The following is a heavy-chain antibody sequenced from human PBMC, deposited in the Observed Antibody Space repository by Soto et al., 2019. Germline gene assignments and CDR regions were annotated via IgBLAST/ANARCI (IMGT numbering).Heavy chain of an antibody. J-gene: IGHJ4*02. CDR2: IYYSGST. CDR3: AREPRKDLYIDY. V-gene: IGHV4-61*01. Sequence: TSETLSLTCTVSGGSVSSGSYYWSWIRQPPGKGLEWIGYIYYSGSTNYNPSLKSRVTISVDTSKNQFSLKLSSVTAADTAVYYCAREPRKDLYIDYWGQGTVVTVSS. CDR1: GGSVSSGSYY.